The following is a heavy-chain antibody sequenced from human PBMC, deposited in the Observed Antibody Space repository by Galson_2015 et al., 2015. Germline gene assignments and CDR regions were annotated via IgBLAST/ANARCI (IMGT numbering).Heavy chain of an antibody. V-gene: IGHV4-59*01. J-gene: IGHJ5*02. Sequence: GYIFYRGSTSYNPSLSSRVTISVDTSKNQFSLELRSVTAADTAVYYCARERRTYYDYWSTTAFDPWGQGTLVTVSS. CDR2: IFYRGST. CDR3: ARERRTYYDYWSTTAFDP. D-gene: IGHD3-3*01.